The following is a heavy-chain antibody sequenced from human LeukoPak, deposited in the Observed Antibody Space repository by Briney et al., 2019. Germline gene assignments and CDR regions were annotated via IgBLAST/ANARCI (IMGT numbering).Heavy chain of an antibody. V-gene: IGHV4-59*01. CDR2: IYYSGST. CDR1: GGSISSYY. CDR3: ARDRIAVAGTDYYYYMDV. Sequence: SETLSLTCTVSGGSISSYYWSWIRQPPGKGLEWIGYIYYSGSTNYNPSLKSRVTISVDTSKNQFSLKLNSVTAADTAVYYCARDRIAVAGTDYYYYMDVWGKGTTVTVSS. J-gene: IGHJ6*03. D-gene: IGHD6-19*01.